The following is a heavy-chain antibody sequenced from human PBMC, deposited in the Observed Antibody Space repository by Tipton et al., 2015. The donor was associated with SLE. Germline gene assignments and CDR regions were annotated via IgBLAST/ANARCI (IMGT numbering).Heavy chain of an antibody. J-gene: IGHJ4*02. CDR1: GYSISSGYY. Sequence: TLSLTCTVSGYSISSGYYWGWIRQLPGKGLEWIGSIYHSGSTYYNPSLKSRVTISVDTSKNQFSLKLSSVTAADTAVYYCARAGRAWNLFDYWGQGTLVTVSS. CDR3: ARAGRAWNLFDY. V-gene: IGHV4-38-2*02. CDR2: IYHSGST. D-gene: IGHD1-1*01.